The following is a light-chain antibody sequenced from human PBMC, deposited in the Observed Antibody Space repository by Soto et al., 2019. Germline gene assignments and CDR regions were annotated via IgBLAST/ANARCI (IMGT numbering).Light chain of an antibody. Sequence: EIVMTQSPATLSVSPGGRATLSCRASQSVSSNLAWYQQKPGQAPSLLIYGASTRATGTPARFSGSGSGTEFTLTISSLQSEDFAVYYCQQYIRWPLTFGGGTKVDNK. J-gene: IGKJ4*01. CDR2: GAS. CDR1: QSVSSN. V-gene: IGKV3-15*01. CDR3: QQYIRWPLT.